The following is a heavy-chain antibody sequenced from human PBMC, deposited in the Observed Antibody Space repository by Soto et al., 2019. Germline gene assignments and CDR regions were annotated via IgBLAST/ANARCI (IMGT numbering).Heavy chain of an antibody. V-gene: IGHV1-69*13. J-gene: IGHJ3*02. CDR2: IIPIFGTA. CDR3: ARDEAWYDSSGYYPSPGYAFDI. D-gene: IGHD3-22*01. Sequence: SVKVSCKASGGTFSSYAISWVRQAPGQGLEWMGGIIPIFGTANYAQKFQGRVTITADESTSTAYMELSSLRSEDTAVYYCARDEAWYDSSGYYPSPGYAFDIWGQGTMVTVSS. CDR1: GGTFSSYA.